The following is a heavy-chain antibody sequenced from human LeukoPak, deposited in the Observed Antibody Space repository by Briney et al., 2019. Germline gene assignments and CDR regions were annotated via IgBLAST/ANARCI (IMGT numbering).Heavy chain of an antibody. CDR2: IFPGDSAT. D-gene: IGHD2-15*01. CDR1: GYSFTSYW. J-gene: IGHJ4*02. Sequence: GGSLKISCKGFGYSFTSYWIGWVRQMPGKGLEWMGIIFPGDSATRDSLSFQGQVTISADKSISTAYLQWSSLKASDTAMYYCARQKASGPLDYWGQGTLVTVSS. V-gene: IGHV5-51*01. CDR3: ARQKASGPLDY.